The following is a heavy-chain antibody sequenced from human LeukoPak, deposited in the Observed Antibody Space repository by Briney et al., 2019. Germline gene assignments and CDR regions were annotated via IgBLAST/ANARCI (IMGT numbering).Heavy chain of an antibody. Sequence: PGRSLRLFCAASGFTFSSYWMTWVRQAPGKGLEWVGNIKGDGSEKYYVDSVKGRFTISRDNAKNSLYLQMNSLRAEDTAVYYCARDQQFRYSSGLYYFDYWGQGTLVTVSS. V-gene: IGHV3-7*01. CDR1: GFTFSSYW. CDR3: ARDQQFRYSSGLYYFDY. J-gene: IGHJ4*02. D-gene: IGHD6-19*01. CDR2: IKGDGSEK.